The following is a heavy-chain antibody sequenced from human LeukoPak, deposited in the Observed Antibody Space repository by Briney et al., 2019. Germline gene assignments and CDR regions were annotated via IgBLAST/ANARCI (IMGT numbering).Heavy chain of an antibody. J-gene: IGHJ4*02. CDR1: GFTFSSYW. D-gene: IGHD2-2*01. CDR2: INSDGSST. Sequence: GGSLRLSCAASGFTFSSYWMHWVRQAPGKGLVWVSRINSDGSSTIYADSVKGRFTISRDNAKNTLYLQMNSLRAEDTAVYYCARSPVVVPAAVDYWGQGTLVTVSS. V-gene: IGHV3-74*01. CDR3: ARSPVVVPAAVDY.